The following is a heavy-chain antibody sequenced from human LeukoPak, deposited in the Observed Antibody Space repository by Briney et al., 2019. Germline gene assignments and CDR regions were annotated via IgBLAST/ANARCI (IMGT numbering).Heavy chain of an antibody. CDR2: INTNTGNP. CDR1: GYTFTSYA. J-gene: IGHJ4*02. V-gene: IGHV7-4-1*02. D-gene: IGHD3-22*01. CDR3: ARWTPAYYYDSSGYI. Sequence: ASVKVSCKASGYTFTSYAMNWVRQAPGQGLEWMGWINTNTGNPTYARGFTGRFVFSLDTSVSTAYLQISSLKAEDTAVYYCARWTPAYYYDSSGYIWGQGTLVTVSS.